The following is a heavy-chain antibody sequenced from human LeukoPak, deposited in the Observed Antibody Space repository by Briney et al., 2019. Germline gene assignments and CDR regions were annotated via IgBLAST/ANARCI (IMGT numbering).Heavy chain of an antibody. CDR2: IDISSTTI. J-gene: IGHJ5*02. Sequence: GGSLRLSCAASGFSFSSYTMNWVRQAPEQGLEWLSYIDISSTTIYYADSVKGRFTISRDNAKNSLYLQMNSLRAEDTAVYYCARGPPLFDPWGQGTLVTVSS. V-gene: IGHV3-48*01. CDR1: GFSFSSYT. CDR3: ARGPPLFDP.